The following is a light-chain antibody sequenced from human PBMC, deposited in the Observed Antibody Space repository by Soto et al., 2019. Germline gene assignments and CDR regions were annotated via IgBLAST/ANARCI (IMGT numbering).Light chain of an antibody. J-gene: IGKJ2*01. CDR2: AAS. Sequence: EIVMTQSPVILSVSPGERATLSCRASQSVSTNLAGYLPKPGQEPRLLIYAASTRATGIPARFSGSGSGTEFPLTISRLQSEDFAIYYCQQYSNWPSFGQGTKLEIK. CDR3: QQYSNWPS. V-gene: IGKV3-15*01. CDR1: QSVSTN.